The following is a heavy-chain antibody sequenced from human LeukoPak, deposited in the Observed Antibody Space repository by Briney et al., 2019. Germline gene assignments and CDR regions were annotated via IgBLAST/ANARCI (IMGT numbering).Heavy chain of an antibody. J-gene: IGHJ4*02. V-gene: IGHV3-23*01. CDR3: AKGPKVVAASYSDY. CDR2: ISGSGGST. D-gene: IGHD2-15*01. Sequence: GGSLRLSCAASGFTFSSYAMSWVRQAPGKGPEWVSAISGSGGSTYYADSVKGRFTISRDNSKNTLYLQMNSLRAEDTAVYYCAKGPKVVAASYSDYWGQGTLVTVSS. CDR1: GFTFSSYA.